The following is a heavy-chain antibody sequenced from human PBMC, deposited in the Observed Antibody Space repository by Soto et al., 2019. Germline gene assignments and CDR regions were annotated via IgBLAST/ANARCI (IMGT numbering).Heavy chain of an antibody. CDR3: VKFRPAQTVFGYGAFDI. CDR2: IGGSGGST. CDR1: KFTMTTSA. V-gene: IGHV3-23*01. J-gene: IGHJ3*02. Sequence: EVQLLESGGGLVQPGGSLRLSCTASKFTMTTSAMSWVRQIPGRGLEWVSAIGGSGGSTYYAESVKGRFTISRDKSKNTLDLQMNSLRADDTAIYYCVKFRPAQTVFGYGAFDIWGQGTGVTVSS. D-gene: IGHD3-3*01.